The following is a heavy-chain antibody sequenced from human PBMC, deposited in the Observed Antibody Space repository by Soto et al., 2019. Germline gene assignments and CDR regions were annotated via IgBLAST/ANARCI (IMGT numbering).Heavy chain of an antibody. D-gene: IGHD3-22*01. CDR1: GGSFSDYI. Sequence: SETLSLTCDVCGGSFSDYIWTWIRQTPGKGLQWIGQINHSGSANYNPSLKSRVTISVHTSSSQFSLELSSVTAADTAVYYCAVYDSIDKWFDPWGQGTPVTVSS. CDR2: INHSGSA. CDR3: AVYDSIDKWFDP. V-gene: IGHV4-34*01. J-gene: IGHJ5*02.